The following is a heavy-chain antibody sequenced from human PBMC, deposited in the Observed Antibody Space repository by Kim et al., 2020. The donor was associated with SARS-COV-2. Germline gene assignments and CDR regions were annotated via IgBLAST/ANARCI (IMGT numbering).Heavy chain of an antibody. CDR2: ISCSGDST. CDR3: AKLRSAAVTWYFDY. D-gene: IGHD6-25*01. J-gene: IGHJ4*02. CDR1: RFTFINYA. V-gene: IGHV3-23*01. Sequence: GGSLRLSCAASRFTFINYAMSWVRQAPGKGLEWVSAISCSGDSTYYADSVKGRFTISRDNSKNTLYLQMNSLRAEDTAVYYCAKLRSAAVTWYFDYWGQGTLVTVSS.